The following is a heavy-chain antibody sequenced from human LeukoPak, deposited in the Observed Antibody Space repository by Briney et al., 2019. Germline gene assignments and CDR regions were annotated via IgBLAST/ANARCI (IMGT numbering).Heavy chain of an antibody. D-gene: IGHD3-10*01. CDR1: GGTFSSYA. CDR2: IIPIFGTA. CDR3: ARERFGELTHTPVFDY. J-gene: IGHJ4*02. V-gene: IGHV1-69*06. Sequence: SVKVSCRASGGTFSSYAISWVRQAPGQGLEWMGGIIPIFGTANYAQKFQGRVTITADKSTSTAYMELSSLRSEDTAVHYCARERFGELTHTPVFDYWGQGTLVTVSS.